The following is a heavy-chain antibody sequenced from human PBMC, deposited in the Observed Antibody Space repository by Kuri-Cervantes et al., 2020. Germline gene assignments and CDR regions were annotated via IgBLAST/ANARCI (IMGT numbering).Heavy chain of an antibody. J-gene: IGHJ1*01. CDR2: INPNSGGT. CDR1: GYTFSGYY. V-gene: IGHV1-2*02. CDR3: ASGPDTEYFHH. Sequence: ASVKVSCKGSGYTFSGYYMHWVRQAPGQGLEWMGWINPNSGGTNYAQKFLGRVTMTRDTTFSTAYMQLTRLKFDDTAVYYCASGPDTEYFHHWGLGTLVTVSS.